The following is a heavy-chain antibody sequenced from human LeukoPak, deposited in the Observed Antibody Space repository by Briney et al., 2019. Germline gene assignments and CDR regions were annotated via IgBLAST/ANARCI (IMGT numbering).Heavy chain of an antibody. CDR2: ISYGGGT. CDR1: GGSISSYY. Sequence: SETLSLTCTVSGGSISSYYWSWIRQPPGKGLDWIGYISYGGGTNFNPPLKSRVTISVDASKNQFSLKLSSVTAADTAVYYCAREGTAGTNLNWFDPWGQGTLVTVSS. CDR3: AREGTAGTNLNWFDP. V-gene: IGHV4-59*01. D-gene: IGHD1-1*01. J-gene: IGHJ5*02.